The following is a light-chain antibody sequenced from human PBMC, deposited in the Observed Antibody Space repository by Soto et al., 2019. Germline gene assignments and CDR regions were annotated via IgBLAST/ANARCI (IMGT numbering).Light chain of an antibody. CDR3: SSYTSSSTLEGV. CDR1: SSDVGGYNY. Sequence: QSALTQPASVSGSPGQSITISCTGTSSDVGGYNYVSWYQQHPGKAPKLMIYEVSNRPSGGSNRFSGSKSGNTASLTISGLQAEDEADYYCSSYTSSSTLEGVFGTGTKLTVL. CDR2: EVS. J-gene: IGLJ1*01. V-gene: IGLV2-14*01.